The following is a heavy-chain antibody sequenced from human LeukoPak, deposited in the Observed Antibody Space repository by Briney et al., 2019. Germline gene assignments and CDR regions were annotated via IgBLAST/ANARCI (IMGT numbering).Heavy chain of an antibody. CDR2: IYYSGST. Sequence: SETLSLTCTVSGGSISSYYWSLIRQPPGKGLEWIGYIYYSGSTNYNPSLKSRVTISVDTSKNQFSLKLSSVTAADTAVYYCARGVISIAAAGRNWFDPWGQGTLVTVSS. D-gene: IGHD6-13*01. CDR3: ARGVISIAAAGRNWFDP. V-gene: IGHV4-59*01. J-gene: IGHJ5*02. CDR1: GGSISSYY.